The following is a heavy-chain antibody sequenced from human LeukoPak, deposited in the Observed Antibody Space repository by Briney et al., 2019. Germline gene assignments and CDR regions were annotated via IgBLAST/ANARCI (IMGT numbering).Heavy chain of an antibody. CDR2: ISKDARSY. V-gene: IGHV3-30*03. Sequence: PGGSLRLSCATSGFTFSSYGMHWVRQVPGKGLEWVAVISKDARSYYHVDSVKGRFTISRDNSKNTLYLQMNSLRAEDTAVYYCARGQFRLSDYDSSGFDYWGQGTLVTVSS. D-gene: IGHD3-22*01. J-gene: IGHJ4*02. CDR1: GFTFSSYG. CDR3: ARGQFRLSDYDSSGFDY.